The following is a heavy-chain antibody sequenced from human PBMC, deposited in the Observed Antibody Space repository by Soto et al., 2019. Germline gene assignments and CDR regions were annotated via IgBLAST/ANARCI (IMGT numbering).Heavy chain of an antibody. CDR1: GGSISSGDYY. CDR3: ARYDSSGYAAFDY. V-gene: IGHV4-30-4*01. Sequence: PSETLSLTCTVSGGSISSGDYYWSWIRQPPGKGLEWIGYTYYSGSTYYNPSLKSRVTISVDTSKNQFSLKLSSVTAADTAMYYCARYDSSGYAAFDYWGQGTLVTVSS. D-gene: IGHD3-22*01. CDR2: TYYSGST. J-gene: IGHJ4*02.